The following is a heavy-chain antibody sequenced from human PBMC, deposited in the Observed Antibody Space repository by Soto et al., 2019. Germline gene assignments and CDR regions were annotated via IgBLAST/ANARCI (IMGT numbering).Heavy chain of an antibody. Sequence: SETLSLTCTFSGGSISRYYWNLIRQPPGKGLEWIGYIYYSGSTNYNPSLKSRVTISVDTSISTAYLHWSSLKASDSAIYFCVRHLRARGVVRDGPLDSWGQGTLVTVSS. CDR2: IYYSGST. CDR3: VRHLRARGVVRDGPLDS. V-gene: IGHV4-59*08. D-gene: IGHD3-10*01. CDR1: GGSISRYY. J-gene: IGHJ4*02.